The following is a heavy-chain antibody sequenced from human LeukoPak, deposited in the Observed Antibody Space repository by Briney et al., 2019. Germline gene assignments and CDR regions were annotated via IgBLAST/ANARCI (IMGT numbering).Heavy chain of an antibody. Sequence: SETLSLTCAVSGGSISSSNWWRWVRQPPGKGLEWIGEIYHSGSTNYNPSLKSRVTISVDTSKNQFSLKLSSVTAADTAVYYCARGRSYCSSTSCYWGISGYYYYYMDVWGKGTTVTVSS. CDR2: IYHSGST. V-gene: IGHV4-4*02. D-gene: IGHD2-2*01. CDR1: GGSISSSNW. CDR3: ARGRSYCSSTSCYWGISGYYYYYMDV. J-gene: IGHJ6*03.